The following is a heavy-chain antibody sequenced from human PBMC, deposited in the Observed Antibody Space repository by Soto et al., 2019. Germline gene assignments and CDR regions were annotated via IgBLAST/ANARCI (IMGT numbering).Heavy chain of an antibody. CDR3: ARGPSWHIAFDY. J-gene: IGHJ4*02. D-gene: IGHD2-21*01. V-gene: IGHV1-69*01. Sequence: RWPHQAPGQGLEWMGGIIPIFGTANCAQKFQGRVTITADESTSTAYMELSSVTAADTAVHYCARGPSWHIAFDYLGKGTLVTVTS. CDR2: IIPIFGTA.